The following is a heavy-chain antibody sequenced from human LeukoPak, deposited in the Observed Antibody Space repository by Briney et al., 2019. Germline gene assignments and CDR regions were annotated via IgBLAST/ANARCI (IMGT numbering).Heavy chain of an antibody. CDR3: ARAFWSGYYFFDY. J-gene: IGHJ4*02. CDR1: GCTFRSYK. CDR2: ISSSGSTI. D-gene: IGHD3-3*01. V-gene: IGHV3-48*03. Sequence: GGSLRLSCAASGCTFRSYKMNWVRQAPGKGLEWVSYISSSGSTIYYADSVKGRFTISRDNAKNSLYMQMNSLRAEDTAVYYCARAFWSGYYFFDYWGQGTLVSVSS.